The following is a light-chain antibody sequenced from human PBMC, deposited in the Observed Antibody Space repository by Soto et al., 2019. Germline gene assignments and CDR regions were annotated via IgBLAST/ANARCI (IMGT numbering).Light chain of an antibody. CDR3: QQYNNLPLYT. CDR1: QTVSSN. CDR2: GAS. V-gene: IGKV3-15*01. J-gene: IGKJ2*01. Sequence: EIVMTQSPAILSVSPGEGATLSCRASQTVSSNLAWYQQRPGQAPSLLIYGASIRATGVPARFSGDGSGTEFTLTISSLQSEDFAVYYCQQYNNLPLYTFGQGTKLEI.